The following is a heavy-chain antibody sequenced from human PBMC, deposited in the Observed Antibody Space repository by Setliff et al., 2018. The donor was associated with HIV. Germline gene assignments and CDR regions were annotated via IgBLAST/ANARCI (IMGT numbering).Heavy chain of an antibody. J-gene: IGHJ6*03. CDR1: GGSISSDYY. CDR2: IYHSGST. V-gene: IGHV4-38-2*02. D-gene: IGHD6-6*01. Sequence: SETLSLTCTVSGGSISSDYYWGWIRQPPGKGLEWIGSIYHSGSTYYNPSLKSRVTISVDKSKNQFSLKLSSVTAADTAVYYCARDRERGQYSRSAVGGYYYYYMDVWGKGTTVTVSS. CDR3: ARDRERGQYSRSAVGGYYYYYMDV.